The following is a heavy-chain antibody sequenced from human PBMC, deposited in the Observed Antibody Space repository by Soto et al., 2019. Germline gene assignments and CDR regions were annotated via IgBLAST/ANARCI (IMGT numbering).Heavy chain of an antibody. CDR2: INHSGST. J-gene: IGHJ6*02. Sequence: SETLSLTCTVSGGSISSDSYYWSWIRQSPGKGLEWIGEINHSGSTNYNPSLKSRVTISVDTSKNQFSLKLSSVTAADTAVYYCARGGEMATIFYYGMDVWGQGTTVTVSS. V-gene: IGHV4-39*07. CDR3: ARGGEMATIFYYGMDV. CDR1: GGSISSDSYY. D-gene: IGHD5-12*01.